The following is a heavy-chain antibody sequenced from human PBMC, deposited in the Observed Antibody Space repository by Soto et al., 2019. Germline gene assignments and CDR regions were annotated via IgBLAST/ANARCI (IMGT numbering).Heavy chain of an antibody. CDR2: ISYSGST. CDR3: ARRARKYDFWSGFKGFDP. J-gene: IGHJ5*02. CDR1: GGSISSSSYY. V-gene: IGHV4-39*01. Sequence: PLETLSLTCTVSGGSISSSSYYWGWIRQPPRKGLVWIWSISYSGSTYYIPSLRSRVTISVDTSKNQFSLKLSSVSAADTAMYYCARRARKYDFWSGFKGFDPWGQGTLVTVSS. D-gene: IGHD3-3*01.